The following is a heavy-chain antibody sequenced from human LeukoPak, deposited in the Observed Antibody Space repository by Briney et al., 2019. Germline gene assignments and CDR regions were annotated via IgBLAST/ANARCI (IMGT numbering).Heavy chain of an antibody. J-gene: IGHJ4*02. CDR2: IYPGDSDT. Sequence: RGESLKISCKGSGYSFTSYWIGWVRQMPGKGLEWMGIIYPGDSDTRYSPSFQGQVTIPADKSISTAYLQWSSLKASDNAMYYCARLVVAASWIDYWGQGTPVTVSS. CDR1: GYSFTSYW. D-gene: IGHD2-15*01. V-gene: IGHV5-51*01. CDR3: ARLVVAASWIDY.